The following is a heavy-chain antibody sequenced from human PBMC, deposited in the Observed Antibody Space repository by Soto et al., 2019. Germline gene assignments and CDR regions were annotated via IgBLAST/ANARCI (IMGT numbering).Heavy chain of an antibody. CDR2: VYFSGNT. CDR3: GSVRPSGYVLS. V-gene: IGHV4-59*01. CDR1: GGSLSSYY. D-gene: IGHD6-25*01. Sequence: QVQLQESGPGLVKPSETLSLTCTVSGGSLSSYYWTWIRQSPGKGLEWIGYVYFSGNTNYNPSLKRLVTISIDASRNKSSLRLASVTAADTAFYYCGSVRPSGYVLSWGQGTLVTVSS. J-gene: IGHJ5*02.